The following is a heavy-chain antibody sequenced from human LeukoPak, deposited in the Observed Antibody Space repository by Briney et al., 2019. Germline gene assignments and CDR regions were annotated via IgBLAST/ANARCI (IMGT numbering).Heavy chain of an antibody. J-gene: IGHJ6*03. V-gene: IGHV3-30*04. CDR1: GFTFSSYA. Sequence: PGRSLRLSCAASGFTFSSYAMHWARQAPGKGLEWVAVISYDGSNKYYADSVKGRFTISRDNSKNTLYLQMNSLRAEDTAVYYCARENIVVVPAAMGVDYYYMDVWGKGTTVTVSS. D-gene: IGHD2-2*01. CDR3: ARENIVVVPAAMGVDYYYMDV. CDR2: ISYDGSNK.